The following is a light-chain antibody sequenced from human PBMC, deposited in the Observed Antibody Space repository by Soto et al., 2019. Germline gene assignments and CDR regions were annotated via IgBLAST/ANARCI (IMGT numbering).Light chain of an antibody. CDR1: QSVRSSS. CDR3: QQYNTWWT. Sequence: EIVMTQSPATLSVSPGERATLSCRASQSVRSSSLAWYQQKPGQAPRVLIYDASTRATGIPARLSGSASGTEFTLTISSLQSEDSAVYYCQQYNTWWTFGQGTKVDIK. J-gene: IGKJ1*01. V-gene: IGKV3-15*01. CDR2: DAS.